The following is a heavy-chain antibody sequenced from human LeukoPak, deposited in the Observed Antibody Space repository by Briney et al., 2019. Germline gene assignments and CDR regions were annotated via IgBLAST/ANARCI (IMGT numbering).Heavy chain of an antibody. J-gene: IGHJ4*02. Sequence: ASVKVSCKASGYTFSNDYMHWVRQAPGQGLEWMGIINPSVGSTSYAQKFQGRVAMTRDMSTGTVYMELSSLRSEDTAVYFCASSPTTGTTAYFDYWGQGTLVTVSS. CDR3: ASSPTTGTTAYFDY. D-gene: IGHD1-1*01. V-gene: IGHV1-46*01. CDR2: INPSVGST. CDR1: GYTFSNDY.